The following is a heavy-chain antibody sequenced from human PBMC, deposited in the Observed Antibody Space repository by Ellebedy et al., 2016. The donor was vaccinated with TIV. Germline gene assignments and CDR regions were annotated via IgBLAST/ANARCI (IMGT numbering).Heavy chain of an antibody. CDR3: AKMSWWCGFDY. J-gene: IGHJ4*02. D-gene: IGHD2-15*01. CDR1: GFTFSDYF. V-gene: IGHV3-23*01. CDR2: LRGSGIAK. Sequence: PGGSLRLSCAASGFTFSDYFMSWVRQAPGKGLEGVSGLRGSGIAKYYAGSVKGRFTISRDNSKKTLYMQMNSLRDNDTAIYYCAKMSWWCGFDYWGQGTLVTVSS.